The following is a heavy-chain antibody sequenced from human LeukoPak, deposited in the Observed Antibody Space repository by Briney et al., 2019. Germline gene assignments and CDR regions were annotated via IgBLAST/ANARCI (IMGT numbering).Heavy chain of an antibody. J-gene: IGHJ4*02. CDR3: ARGTSAGDY. CDR2: VSSSSSYI. CDR1: GFTLSSYS. Sequence: GGSLRLSCAASGFTLSSYSMNWVRQAPGKGLEWVSSVSSSSSYIYYADSVKGRFTISRDNAKNSLYLQMNSLRAENTAVYYCARGTSAGDYWGQGTLVTVSS. V-gene: IGHV3-21*01.